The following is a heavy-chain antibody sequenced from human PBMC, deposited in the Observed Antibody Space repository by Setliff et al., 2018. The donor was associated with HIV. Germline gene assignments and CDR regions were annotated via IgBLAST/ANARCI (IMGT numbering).Heavy chain of an antibody. CDR3: AREDYYYYGMDV. Sequence: PSETLSLTCTVSDGSISSGSYYWNWIRQPAGKGLEWVGRIYTSGSTNYNPSLKSRVTISVDTSKNQFSLKLSSVTAADTAVYYCAREDYYYYGMDVWGQGTTVTVSS. J-gene: IGHJ6*02. CDR2: IYTSGST. V-gene: IGHV4-61*02. CDR1: DGSISSGSYY.